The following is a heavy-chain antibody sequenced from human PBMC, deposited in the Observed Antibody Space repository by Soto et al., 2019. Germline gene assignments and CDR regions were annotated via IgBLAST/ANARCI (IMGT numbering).Heavy chain of an antibody. V-gene: IGHV1-69*01. J-gene: IGHJ6*02. D-gene: IGHD3-3*01. CDR1: RGTLRTYA. Sequence: SVEVSRRASRGTLRTYASSWVPQAPEHGIEWMGWIIPIFGTANYAQKFQGRVTITADESTSTAYMELSSLRSEDTAVYYCARVIGAILGVVTPYCNYGMDVWGQGTTVTVSS. CDR3: ARVIGAILGVVTPYCNYGMDV. CDR2: IIPIFGTA.